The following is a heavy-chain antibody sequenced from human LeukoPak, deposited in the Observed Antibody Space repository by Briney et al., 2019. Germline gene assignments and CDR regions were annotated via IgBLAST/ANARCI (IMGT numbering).Heavy chain of an antibody. Sequence: GASVKVSCKASGYTFTSYYMHWVRQAPGQGLEWMGIINPSGGSTSYAQKFQGRVTMTRDMSTSTVYMELSSLRSEDTAVYYCARQGYCSGGSCVDAFDIWGQGTMVTVSS. CDR3: ARQGYCSGGSCVDAFDI. J-gene: IGHJ3*02. CDR2: INPSGGST. D-gene: IGHD2-15*01. V-gene: IGHV1-46*01. CDR1: GYTFTSYY.